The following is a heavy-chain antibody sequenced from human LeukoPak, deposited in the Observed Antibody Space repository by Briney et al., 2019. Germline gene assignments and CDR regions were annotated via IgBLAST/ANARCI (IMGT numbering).Heavy chain of an antibody. D-gene: IGHD4-17*01. Sequence: SGPALVKPTQTLTLTCTFSGFSLSTSGMCVSWIRQPPGKALEWLARIDWDDDKYYSTSLKTRLTISKDTSKNQVVLTMTNNDPVDTGTYYCARTSTVTTGGSYDYWGQGTLVTVSS. V-gene: IGHV2-70*11. CDR2: IDWDDDK. J-gene: IGHJ4*02. CDR3: ARTSTVTTGGSYDY. CDR1: GFSLSTSGMC.